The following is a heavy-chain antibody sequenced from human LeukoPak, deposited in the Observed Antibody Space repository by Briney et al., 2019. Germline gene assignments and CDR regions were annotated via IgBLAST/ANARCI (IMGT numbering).Heavy chain of an antibody. D-gene: IGHD1-7*01. CDR3: ATERTGTTFDY. V-gene: IGHV3-15*01. CDR1: GFTFGNAW. Sequence: PGGSLRLSCAASGFTFGNAWMSWVRQAPGKGLEWVGRIKSKTDGGTTDNAAPVKGRFTISRDDSKNTLYLQMNSLKTEDTAVYYCATERTGTTFDYWGQGTLVIVSS. CDR2: IKSKTDGGTT. J-gene: IGHJ4*02.